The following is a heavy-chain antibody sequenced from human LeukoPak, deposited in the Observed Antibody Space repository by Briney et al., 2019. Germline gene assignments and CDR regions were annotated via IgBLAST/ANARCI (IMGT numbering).Heavy chain of an antibody. D-gene: IGHD3-10*02. CDR1: GGSISSYN. V-gene: IGHV4-4*07. CDR3: ARDRSYYYDGGSFDS. CDR2: IYTSGST. Sequence: SETLSLTCTVSGGSISSYNWSWIRQPAGKGLEWIGHIYTSGSTNYNPSLKSRVTMSVDTSKNQFSLKLSSVTAADTAVYYCARDRSYYYDGGSFDSWGQGTLVTVSS. J-gene: IGHJ4*02.